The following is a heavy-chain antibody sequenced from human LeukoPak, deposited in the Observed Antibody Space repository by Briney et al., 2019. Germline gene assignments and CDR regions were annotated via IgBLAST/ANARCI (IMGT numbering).Heavy chain of an antibody. CDR3: ARVVGTVTTGWHFDL. CDR1: GGSISSGSYY. V-gene: IGHV4-61*02. Sequence: PSETLSLTCTVSGGSISSGSYYWSWIRQPAGKGLEWIGRIYTSGSTNYNPSLKSRVTISVDTSKNQFSLRLSSVTAADTAVYYCARVVGTVTTGWHFDLWGRGTLVTVSS. CDR2: IYTSGST. D-gene: IGHD4-17*01. J-gene: IGHJ2*01.